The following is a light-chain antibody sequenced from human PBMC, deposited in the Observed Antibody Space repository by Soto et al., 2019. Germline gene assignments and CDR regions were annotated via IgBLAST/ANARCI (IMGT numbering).Light chain of an antibody. CDR1: STGVGYYIY. CDR2: EVS. Sequence: QSALAQPASVSGSPGQSITISCTGTSTGVGYYIYVSWFQQHPGKAPRLVISEVSNRPSGVSNRFSGSKSGNTASLTISGLQAEDEAHYYCSSYTTSSYTYVFGTGTKVTVL. V-gene: IGLV2-14*03. J-gene: IGLJ1*01. CDR3: SSYTTSSYTYV.